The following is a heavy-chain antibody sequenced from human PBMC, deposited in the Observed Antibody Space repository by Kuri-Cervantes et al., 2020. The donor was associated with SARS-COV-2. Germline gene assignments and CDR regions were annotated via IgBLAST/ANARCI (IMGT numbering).Heavy chain of an antibody. CDR2: TNHSGNT. J-gene: IGHJ3*02. V-gene: IGHV4-34*01. CDR3: ARGSGWAAAFDI. CDR1: GGSFSDDY. D-gene: IGHD6-19*01. Sequence: SETLSLTCAVYGGSFSDDYWSWVRQPPGKGLEWNGETNHSGNTNYDQSLKSRVTISINTPKNQFSLKLSSVTAADTAVYYCARGSGWAAAFDIWGQGTMVTVSS.